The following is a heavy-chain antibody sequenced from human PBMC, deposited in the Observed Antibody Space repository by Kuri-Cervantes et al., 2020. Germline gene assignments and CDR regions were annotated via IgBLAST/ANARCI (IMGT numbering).Heavy chain of an antibody. Sequence: SLKISCAASGFTFDDYAMHWVRQAPGKGLEWVSGISWNSGSIGYADSVKGRFTISRDNAKNSLYLQMNSLRAEDTALYYRASGLIQLWIPDYWGQGTLVTVSS. CDR2: ISWNSGSI. V-gene: IGHV3-9*01. D-gene: IGHD5-18*01. CDR1: GFTFDDYA. CDR3: ASGLIQLWIPDY. J-gene: IGHJ4*02.